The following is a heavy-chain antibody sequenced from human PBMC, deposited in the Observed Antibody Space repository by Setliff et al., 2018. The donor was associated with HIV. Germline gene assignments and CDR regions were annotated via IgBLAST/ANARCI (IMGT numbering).Heavy chain of an antibody. Sequence: GGSLRLSWSPSRFDFNNYWMCWVRQAPGKGLEWVANIGQDGSEKNYVDSVKGRFTISRDNAKNSMDLQMNSLRAEDTAIYYCARKLRPGHGVDVWGQGTTVTVS. J-gene: IGHJ6*02. V-gene: IGHV3-7*01. CDR2: IGQDGSEK. D-gene: IGHD3-10*01. CDR1: RFDFNNYW. CDR3: ARKLRPGHGVDV.